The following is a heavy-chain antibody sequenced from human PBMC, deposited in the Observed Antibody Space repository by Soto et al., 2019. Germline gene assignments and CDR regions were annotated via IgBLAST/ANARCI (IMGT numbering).Heavy chain of an antibody. CDR1: GGSISSGGYY. V-gene: IGHV4-31*03. Sequence: QVQLQESGPGLVKPSQTLSLTCTVSGGSISSGGYYWSWIRQHPGKGLEWIGYIYYRGSTYYNPSLKSRVSISVDTSKNQLSLKLSSVTAADTAVYYCARGRRAYYDSSGPRIDYWGQGTLVTVSS. CDR3: ARGRRAYYDSSGPRIDY. CDR2: IYYRGST. D-gene: IGHD3-22*01. J-gene: IGHJ4*02.